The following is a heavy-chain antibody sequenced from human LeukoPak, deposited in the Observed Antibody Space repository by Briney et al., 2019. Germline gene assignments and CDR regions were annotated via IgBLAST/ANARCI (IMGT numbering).Heavy chain of an antibody. CDR3: ARKGAATSGLDYYYMDV. D-gene: IGHD1-26*01. CDR1: GYTFTSYG. J-gene: IGHJ6*03. Sequence: ASVKVSCKASGYTFTSYGISWVRQAPGQGLEWMGWISAYNGNTNYAQKLQGRVTMTTDTSTSTAYMELRSLRSDDTAVYYCARKGAATSGLDYYYMDVWGKGTTVTASS. CDR2: ISAYNGNT. V-gene: IGHV1-18*01.